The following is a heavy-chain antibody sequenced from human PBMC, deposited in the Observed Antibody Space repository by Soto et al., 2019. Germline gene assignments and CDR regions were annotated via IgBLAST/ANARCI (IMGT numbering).Heavy chain of an antibody. D-gene: IGHD6-19*01. J-gene: IGHJ4*02. CDR2: IIPILGIA. CDR1: GGTFSSYA. V-gene: IGHV1-69*10. CDR3: ARRGEYSSGWYDFDY. Sequence: ASVKVSCKASGGTFSSYAISWVRQAPGQGLEWMGGIIPILGIANYAQKFQGRVTITADKSTSTAYMELSSLRSEDTAVYYCARRGEYSSGWYDFDYWGQGTLVTVSS.